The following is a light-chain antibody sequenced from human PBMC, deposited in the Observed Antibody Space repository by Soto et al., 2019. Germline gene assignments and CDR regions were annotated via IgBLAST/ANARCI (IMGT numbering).Light chain of an antibody. V-gene: IGKV1-5*03. J-gene: IGKJ1*01. CDR1: QSISSW. CDR2: KAS. CDR3: QQYNSCPT. Sequence: DIQMTQSPSTLSASVGDRVTITCRASQSISSWLAWYQQKPGKAPKLLIYKASILESGVPSRFSGSGSGTEFTLTISSLQPDDFATYYCQQYNSCPTFGQGTKVEIK.